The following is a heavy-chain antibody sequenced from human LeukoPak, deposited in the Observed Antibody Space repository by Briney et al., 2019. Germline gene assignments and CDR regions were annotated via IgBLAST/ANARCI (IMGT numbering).Heavy chain of an antibody. CDR2: IYYSGST. J-gene: IGHJ3*02. CDR3: ARVNCSGGSCYAEGAFDI. D-gene: IGHD2-15*01. V-gene: IGHV4-59*01. CDR1: GGSISSYY. Sequence: SETLSLTCTVSGGSISSYYWSWIRQPPGKGLEWIGYIYYSGSTNYNPSLKSRVTISVDTSKNQFSLKLSSVTAADTAVYYCARVNCSGGSCYAEGAFDIWGQGTMVTVSS.